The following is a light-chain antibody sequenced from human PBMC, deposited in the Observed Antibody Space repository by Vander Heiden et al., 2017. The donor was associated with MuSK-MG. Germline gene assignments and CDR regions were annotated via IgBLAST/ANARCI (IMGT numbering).Light chain of an antibody. J-gene: IGLJ2*01. V-gene: IGLV1-44*01. CDR3: SASADSMNGHVV. Sequence: SVLTQPPSASRAPGQRVTISCSGSSPNIGSNTVHCCHQLPATAPHPLLMCKNQRPSGVPARFSGSTYGTSASPATSGLQSEDEADDYYSASADSMNGHVVFGGGTKLTVL. CDR2: CKN. CDR1: SPNIGSNT.